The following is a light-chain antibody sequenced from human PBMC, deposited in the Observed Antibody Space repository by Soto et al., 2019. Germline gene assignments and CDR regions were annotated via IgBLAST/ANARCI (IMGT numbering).Light chain of an antibody. J-gene: IGKJ1*01. CDR1: QSVNSN. CDR3: QHYNYWPPKT. CDR2: GAY. V-gene: IGKV3-15*01. Sequence: EIVLTQSPATLSLSPGERATLSCRASQSVNSNLAWYQQESGQPPRLLVFGAYTRATGIPARFSGSGSGTDFTLTISSLQSEDFAVYYCQHYNYWPPKTFGQGTKVDI.